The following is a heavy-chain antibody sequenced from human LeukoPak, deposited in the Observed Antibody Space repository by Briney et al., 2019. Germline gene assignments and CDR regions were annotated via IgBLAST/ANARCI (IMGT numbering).Heavy chain of an antibody. CDR3: ARDGVGATTTYYYYMDV. V-gene: IGHV4-30-4*07. J-gene: IGHJ6*03. CDR1: GGSISSGGYS. Sequence: SETLSLTCAVSGGSISSGGYSWSWIRQPPGKGLEWIGYIYYSGSTYYNPSLKSRVTISVDTSKNQFSLKLSSVTAADTAVYYCARDGVGATTTYYYYMDVWGKGTTVTVSS. CDR2: IYYSGST. D-gene: IGHD1-26*01.